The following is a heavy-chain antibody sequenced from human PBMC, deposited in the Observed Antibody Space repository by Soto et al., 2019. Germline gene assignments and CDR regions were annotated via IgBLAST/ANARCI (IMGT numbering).Heavy chain of an antibody. V-gene: IGHV4-39*01. CDR1: GGSISSSSYY. D-gene: IGHD6-19*01. J-gene: IGHJ3*02. Sequence: SETLSLTCTVSGGSISSSSYYWGWIRQPPGKGLEWIGSIYYSGSTYYNPSLKSRVTISVDTSKNQFSLKLSSVTAADTAVYYCASPAQAGIAVVGDAFDIWGQGTMVTVSS. CDR2: IYYSGST. CDR3: ASPAQAGIAVVGDAFDI.